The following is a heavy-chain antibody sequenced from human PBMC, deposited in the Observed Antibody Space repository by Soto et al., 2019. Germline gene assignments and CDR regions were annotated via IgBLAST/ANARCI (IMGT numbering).Heavy chain of an antibody. Sequence: SCKTCGYSFTVYHVHWGRQAPGKGLEWVAVISYDGSNKYYADSVKGRFTISRDNSKNTLYLQMNSPRAEDTAVYYCARDNTLLVVAATSFDYWGQGTRDPVSS. CDR2: ISYDGSNK. CDR3: ARDNTLLVVAATSFDY. J-gene: IGHJ4*02. CDR1: GYSFTVYH. D-gene: IGHD2-15*01. V-gene: IGHV3-30-3*01.